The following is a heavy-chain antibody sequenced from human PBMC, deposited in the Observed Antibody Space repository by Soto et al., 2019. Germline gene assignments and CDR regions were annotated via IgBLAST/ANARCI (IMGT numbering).Heavy chain of an antibody. Sequence: GGSLRLSCAASGFTFSSYSMNWVRQAPGKGLEWVSYISSSSSTIYYADSVKGRFTISRDNAKNSLYLQMNSLRAEDTAVYYCARGLGGGRDYETNWGQGTLVTVSS. CDR2: ISSSSSTI. CDR1: GFTFSSYS. V-gene: IGHV3-48*01. J-gene: IGHJ4*02. CDR3: ARGLGGGRDYETN. D-gene: IGHD2-15*01.